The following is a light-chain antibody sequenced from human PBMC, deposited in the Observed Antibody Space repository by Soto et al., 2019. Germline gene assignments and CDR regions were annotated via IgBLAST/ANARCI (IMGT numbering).Light chain of an antibody. J-gene: IGLJ2*01. Sequence: QSALTQPASVSGSPGQSITISCTGTSSDIGGSNFVSWYQQHLGKAPKLMIYDVSNRPSGVSNRFSGSKSGNTASLTISGLQADDEADYYCSSHTSSSTLVFGGGTKLTVL. CDR1: SSDIGGSNF. CDR3: SSHTSSSTLV. CDR2: DVS. V-gene: IGLV2-14*01.